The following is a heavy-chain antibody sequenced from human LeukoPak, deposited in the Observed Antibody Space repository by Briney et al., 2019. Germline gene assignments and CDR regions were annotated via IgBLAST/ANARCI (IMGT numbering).Heavy chain of an antibody. CDR2: INHSGST. J-gene: IGHJ5*02. Sequence: GSVRLSCAASGFTFSSYVMHSIRQAPGKGLEWIGEINHSGSTSYNPSLKSRVTLSVDTPKNQFSLRLSSVTAADAAVYYCARHMVRGVFPERRPNWFDPWGQGTLITVSS. CDR1: GFTFSSYV. CDR3: ARHMVRGVFPERRPNWFDP. D-gene: IGHD3-10*01. V-gene: IGHV4-34*01.